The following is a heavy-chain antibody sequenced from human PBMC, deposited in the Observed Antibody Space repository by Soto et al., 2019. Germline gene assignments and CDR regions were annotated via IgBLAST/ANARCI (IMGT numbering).Heavy chain of an antibody. Sequence: ASVKVSCKASGGTFSSYAISWVRQAPGQGLEWMGGIIPIFGTANYAQKFQGRVTITADESTSTAYMELSSLRSEDTAVYYCAREVFDDSSGYYFDYWGQGXLVTVYS. CDR1: GGTFSSYA. CDR2: IIPIFGTA. CDR3: AREVFDDSSGYYFDY. J-gene: IGHJ4*02. V-gene: IGHV1-69*13. D-gene: IGHD3-22*01.